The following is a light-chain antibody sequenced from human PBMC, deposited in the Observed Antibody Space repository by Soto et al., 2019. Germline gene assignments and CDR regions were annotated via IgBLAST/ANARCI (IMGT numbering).Light chain of an antibody. CDR1: QSISSY. V-gene: IGKV1-39*01. Sequence: DIQMTQSPSSLSASVGDRVTITCRAGQSISSYLNWYQQKPGKAPPLLIYAASSLHSGVPSRFSGSGSVTDFPLAISSLQPEDFATYYGQHGYSTPLLAVGGGTKVEIK. CDR3: QHGYSTPLLA. J-gene: IGKJ4*01. CDR2: AAS.